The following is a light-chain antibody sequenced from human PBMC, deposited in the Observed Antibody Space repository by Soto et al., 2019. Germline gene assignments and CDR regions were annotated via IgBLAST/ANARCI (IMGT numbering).Light chain of an antibody. V-gene: IGLV2-14*03. CDR3: SSCTSSNTFV. J-gene: IGLJ1*01. Sequence: QSAPTQPASVSGSPGQSITVSCTGTSSDVGSHNCASWYQQHPGKAPKHIIYDVNNQPSGVSYRFSGSKSGNTGSLTISGLQAEDGAAYYCSSCTSSNTFVFGTGTKVTVL. CDR2: DVN. CDR1: SSDVGSHNC.